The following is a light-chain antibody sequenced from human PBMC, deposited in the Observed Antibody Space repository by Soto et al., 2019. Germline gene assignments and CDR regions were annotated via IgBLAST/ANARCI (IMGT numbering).Light chain of an antibody. CDR2: NNN. CDR3: AAWDDSLNGVV. Sequence: QSVLTQPPSASGTPGQRVTIACSGSSSNIGSTTVKWYQQLPVTAPKLLIYNNNQRPSGVPDRFSGAKSGTSASLAISGRQSEDEAEYYCAAWDDSLNGVVFGGGTKLTVL. V-gene: IGLV1-44*01. J-gene: IGLJ3*02. CDR1: SSNIGSTT.